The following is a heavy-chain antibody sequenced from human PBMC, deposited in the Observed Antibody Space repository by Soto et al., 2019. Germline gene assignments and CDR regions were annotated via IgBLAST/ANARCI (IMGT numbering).Heavy chain of an antibody. CDR2: LNSNSGGT. D-gene: IGHD3-10*01. CDR3: ATSPGWLGGGSGGLDV. V-gene: IGHV1-2*02. Sequence: QLQLVQSGAEVKRPGASVRVSCKPSGNTLTGHFLHWVRQARGQGLEWMGWLNSNSGGTKIAQKFQGRLAMTLDTSITTAYMELSRLRSDDTAVYYCATSPGWLGGGSGGLDVWGLGATVTVSS. CDR1: GNTLTGHF. J-gene: IGHJ6*02.